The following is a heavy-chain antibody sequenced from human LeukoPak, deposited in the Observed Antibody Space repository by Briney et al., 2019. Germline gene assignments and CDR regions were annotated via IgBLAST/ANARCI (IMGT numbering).Heavy chain of an antibody. CDR3: ARVPYYYGSGSYYGVYYYYYGMDV. D-gene: IGHD3-10*01. J-gene: IGHJ6*04. V-gene: IGHV4-34*01. Sequence: PSETLSLTCAVYGGSFSGYYWSWIRQPPGKGLEWIGEINHSGSTNYNPSLKSRVTISVDTSKNQFSLKLSSVTAADTAVYYCARVPYYYGSGSYYGVYYYYYGMDVWGKGTTVTVPS. CDR1: GGSFSGYY. CDR2: INHSGST.